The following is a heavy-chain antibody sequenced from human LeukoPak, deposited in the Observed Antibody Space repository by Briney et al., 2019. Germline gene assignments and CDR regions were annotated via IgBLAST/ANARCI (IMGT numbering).Heavy chain of an antibody. CDR2: IKQDGSEK. CDR1: GFTFSSYW. J-gene: IGHJ4*02. Sequence: GGSLRLSCAASGFTFSSYWMSWVRQVPGKGLEWVANIKQDGSEKYYVDSVKGQFTISRDNAKNSLYLEMNSLRAEDAGVYYCARDKIVGATALDYWGQGTLVTVSS. CDR3: ARDKIVGATALDY. V-gene: IGHV3-7*01. D-gene: IGHD1-26*01.